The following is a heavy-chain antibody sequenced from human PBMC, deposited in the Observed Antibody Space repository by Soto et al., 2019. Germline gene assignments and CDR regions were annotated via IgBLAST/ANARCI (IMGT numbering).Heavy chain of an antibody. J-gene: IGHJ6*02. CDR2: ISASGIYT. D-gene: IGHD6-6*01. CDR3: AKVAPTRADVGSSSYYGLDV. CDR1: GFIFDYYA. Sequence: AVGSLRLSCAASGFIFDYYAMSWVRQAPGKGLEWVSTISASGIYTYYTDSVKGRFTISRDNSKNTLFLQMDRLTAEDTAVFYCAKVAPTRADVGSSSYYGLDVWGQGTTVTVSS. V-gene: IGHV3-23*01.